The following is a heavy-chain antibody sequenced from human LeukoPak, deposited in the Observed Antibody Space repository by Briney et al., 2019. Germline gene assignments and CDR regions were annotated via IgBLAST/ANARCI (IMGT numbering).Heavy chain of an antibody. CDR3: ARGSGSGYKENWFDP. Sequence: ASVKVSCKASGYTFTTYDINWVRQATGQGLEWMGWMNPNSGNTGYAQKFQGRVTMTRNTSISTAYMELSSLRSEDTAVYYCARGSGSGYKENWFDPWGQGTLVTVSS. CDR2: MNPNSGNT. D-gene: IGHD6-19*01. CDR1: GYTFTTYD. V-gene: IGHV1-8*01. J-gene: IGHJ5*02.